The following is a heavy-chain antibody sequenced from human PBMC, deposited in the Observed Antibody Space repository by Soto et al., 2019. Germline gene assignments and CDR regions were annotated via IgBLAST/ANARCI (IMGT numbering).Heavy chain of an antibody. J-gene: IGHJ4*02. V-gene: IGHV3-11*01. CDR1: GFTFSDYY. D-gene: IGHD2-8*02. Sequence: LRLSCAASGFTFSDYYMSWIRQAPGKGLEWVSYISSSGSTIYYADSVKGRFTISRDNAKNSLYLQMNSLRAEDTAVYYCARDSPLRPLLGPERHFDYWGQGTLVTV. CDR2: ISSSGSTI. CDR3: ARDSPLRPLLGPERHFDY.